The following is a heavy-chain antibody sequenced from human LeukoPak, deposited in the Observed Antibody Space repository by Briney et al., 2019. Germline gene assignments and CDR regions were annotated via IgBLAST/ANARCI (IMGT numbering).Heavy chain of an antibody. V-gene: IGHV7-4-1*02. Sequence: ASVKVSCKASGYTFTSYAMNWVRQAPGQGLEWMGWINTNTGNPTYAQGFTGRFVFSLDTSVSTAYLQISSLKAEDTAVYYCAREFPTYSGSYREGEDAFDIWGQGTMVTVSS. CDR1: GYTFTSYA. CDR2: INTNTGNP. CDR3: AREFPTYSGSYREGEDAFDI. D-gene: IGHD1-26*01. J-gene: IGHJ3*02.